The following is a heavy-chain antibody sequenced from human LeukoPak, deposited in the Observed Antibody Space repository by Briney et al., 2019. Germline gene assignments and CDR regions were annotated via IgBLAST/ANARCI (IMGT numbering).Heavy chain of an antibody. V-gene: IGHV3-7*05. Sequence: PGGSLRLSCIASGFTFSSYWMSWVRQAPGGGLEWVANIKEDGSEKYYVDSVKGRFTISRDNAKISLYLQMNSLRAEDTAVYYCASQFWWAPVAGTTLDYWGQGTLVTVSS. J-gene: IGHJ4*02. CDR1: GFTFSSYW. CDR2: IKEDGSEK. CDR3: ASQFWWAPVAGTTLDY. D-gene: IGHD6-19*01.